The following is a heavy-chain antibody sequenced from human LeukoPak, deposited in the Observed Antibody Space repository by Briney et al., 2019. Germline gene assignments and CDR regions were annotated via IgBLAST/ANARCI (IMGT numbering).Heavy chain of an antibody. V-gene: IGHV4-30-4*01. Sequence: SETLSLTCTVSGGSISSGDYYWSWIRQPPGKGLEWIGYIYYSGSTYYNPSLKSRVTISVDTSKNQFSLKLSSVTAADTAVYYCARDLLNEGNHLDYWGQGTLVTVSS. D-gene: IGHD4-23*01. J-gene: IGHJ4*02. CDR3: ARDLLNEGNHLDY. CDR2: IYYSGST. CDR1: GGSISSGDYY.